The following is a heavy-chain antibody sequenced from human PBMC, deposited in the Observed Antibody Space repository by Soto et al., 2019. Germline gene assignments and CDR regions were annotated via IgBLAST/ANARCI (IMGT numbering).Heavy chain of an antibody. V-gene: IGHV4-4*07. D-gene: IGHD5-18*01. Sequence: SETLSLTCTVSGGSISSYYWSWIRQPAGKGLEWIGRIYTSGSTNYNSSLKSRVTMSVDTSKNQFSLKLSSVTAADTAVYYCARCQSGYSYEDGMDVWGQGTTVTVSS. CDR1: GGSISSYY. CDR2: IYTSGST. J-gene: IGHJ6*02. CDR3: ARCQSGYSYEDGMDV.